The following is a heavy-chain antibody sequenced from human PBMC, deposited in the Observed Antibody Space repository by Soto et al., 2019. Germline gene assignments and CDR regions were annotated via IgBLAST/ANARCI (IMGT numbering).Heavy chain of an antibody. V-gene: IGHV5-51*01. CDR2: IHPDDSEI. Sequence: PGESLKISCKASGDSFTNYWIGWVRQMPGKGLELMGIIHPDDSEIRYSPSFQGQVIISADKSINTAYLQWSSLKASDTAMYYCGGRDTIFGAIPHGMDVWGQGTTVTVSS. CDR1: GDSFTNYW. D-gene: IGHD3-3*01. J-gene: IGHJ6*02. CDR3: GGRDTIFGAIPHGMDV.